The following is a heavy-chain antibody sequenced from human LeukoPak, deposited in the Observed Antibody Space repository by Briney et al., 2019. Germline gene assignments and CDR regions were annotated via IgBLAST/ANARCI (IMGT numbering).Heavy chain of an antibody. Sequence: GGSLRLSCAASGFTVSSNYMSWVRQAPGKGLEWVSYISSSSSTIYYADSVKGRFTISRDNAKNSLYLQMNSLRAEDTAVYYCARDRLLWFGEKFHDYWGQGTLVTVSS. V-gene: IGHV3-48*04. J-gene: IGHJ4*02. CDR2: ISSSSSTI. CDR3: ARDRLLWFGEKFHDY. CDR1: GFTVSSNY. D-gene: IGHD3-10*01.